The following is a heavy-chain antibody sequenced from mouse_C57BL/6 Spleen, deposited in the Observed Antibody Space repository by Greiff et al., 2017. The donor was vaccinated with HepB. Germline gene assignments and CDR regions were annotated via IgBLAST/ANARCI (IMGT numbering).Heavy chain of an antibody. V-gene: IGHV5-9*01. CDR3: ARHRLFGY. CDR1: GFTFSSYT. J-gene: IGHJ2*01. CDR2: ISGGGGNT. Sequence: DVMLVESGGGLVKPGGSLKLSCAASGFTFSSYTMSWVRQTPEKRLEWVATISGGGGNTYYPDSVKGRFTIYRDNAKNTLYLQMSSLRSEDTALYYCARHRLFGYWGQGTTLTVSS.